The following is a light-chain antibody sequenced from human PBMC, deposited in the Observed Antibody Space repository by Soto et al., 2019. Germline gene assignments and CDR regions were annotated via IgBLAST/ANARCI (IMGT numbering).Light chain of an antibody. CDR1: QSVSSK. CDR3: QQHNEWYT. V-gene: IGKV3-15*01. Sequence: EIVMTQSPATLSVFPGERATLSCRASQSVSSKLAWYQQKPGQAPRLLIYGASTRATGIPARFSGSGSGTEFTLTISSLQSEDFAVYYCQQHNEWYTVGQGTKLEIK. J-gene: IGKJ2*01. CDR2: GAS.